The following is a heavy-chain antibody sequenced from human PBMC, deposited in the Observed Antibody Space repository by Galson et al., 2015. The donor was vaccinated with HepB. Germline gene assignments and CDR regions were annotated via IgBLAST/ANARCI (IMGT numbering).Heavy chain of an antibody. CDR1: GFTFSSYG. CDR2: IWYDGSNK. J-gene: IGHJ4*02. Sequence: SLRLSCAASGFTFSSYGMHWVRQAPGKGLEWVAVIWYDGSNKYYADSVKGRFTISRDNSKNTLYLQMNSLRAEDTAVYYCARRGDYGVYVLPFDYWGQGTLVTVSS. D-gene: IGHD4-17*01. CDR3: ARRGDYGVYVLPFDY. V-gene: IGHV3-33*01.